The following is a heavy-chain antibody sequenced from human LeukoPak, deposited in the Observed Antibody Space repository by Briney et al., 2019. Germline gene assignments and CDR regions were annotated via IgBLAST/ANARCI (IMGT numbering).Heavy chain of an antibody. D-gene: IGHD5-18*01. V-gene: IGHV4-61*01. Sequence: PSETLSLTCTVSGGSVSSGSYYWSWIRQPPGKGLEWIGYIYYSGSTNYNPSLKSRGTISVDTSKNQFSLKLSSVTAADTAVYYCARVDTAYYYYGMDVWGQGTTVTVSS. J-gene: IGHJ6*02. CDR3: ARVDTAYYYYGMDV. CDR1: GGSVSSGSYY. CDR2: IYYSGST.